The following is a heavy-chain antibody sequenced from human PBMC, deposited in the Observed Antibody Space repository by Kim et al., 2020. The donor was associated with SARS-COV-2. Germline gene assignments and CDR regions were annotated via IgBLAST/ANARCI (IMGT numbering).Heavy chain of an antibody. D-gene: IGHD3-3*01. V-gene: IGHV1-46*01. CDR2: INPSGGST. CDR3: ARDQYYDFWSGPMTVYYYYGMDV. J-gene: IGHJ6*02. CDR1: GYTFTSYY. Sequence: ASVKVSCKASGYTFTSYYMHWVRQAPGQGLEWMGIINPSGGSTSYAQKFQGRVTMTRDTSTSTVYMELSSLRSEDTAVYYCARDQYYDFWSGPMTVYYYYGMDVWGQGTTVTVSS.